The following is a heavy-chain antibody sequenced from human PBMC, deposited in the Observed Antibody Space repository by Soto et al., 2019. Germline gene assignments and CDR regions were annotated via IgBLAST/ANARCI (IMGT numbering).Heavy chain of an antibody. V-gene: IGHV1-69*13. CDR3: ARELGWTAARPFRYEH. D-gene: IGHD6-6*01. Sequence: SVKVSCKASGGTFSSYAISWVRQAPGQGLEWMGGIIPIFGTANYAQKFQGRVTITADESTSTAYMELSSLRSEDTAGYYCARELGWTAARPFRYEHWRQGTLVPLSS. CDR2: IIPIFGTA. CDR1: GGTFSSYA. J-gene: IGHJ5*02.